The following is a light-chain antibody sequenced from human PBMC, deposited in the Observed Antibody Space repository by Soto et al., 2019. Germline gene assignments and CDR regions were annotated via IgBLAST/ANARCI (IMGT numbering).Light chain of an antibody. CDR1: QAIHSY. CDR3: QQLNSYPLT. V-gene: IGKV1-9*01. Sequence: DIQMTQSPSSLSASVGDRVTITCRASQAIHSYLNWYQQKPGKAPKLLIYKASTLKSGVPSRFSGSGSGTEFTLTISRLQPEDFATYFCQQLNSYPLTFGGGTKVDIK. J-gene: IGKJ4*01. CDR2: KAS.